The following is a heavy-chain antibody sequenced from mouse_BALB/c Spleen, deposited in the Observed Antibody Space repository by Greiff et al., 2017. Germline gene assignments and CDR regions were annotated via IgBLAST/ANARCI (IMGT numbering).Heavy chain of an antibody. Sequence: EVQVVESGGGLVQPGGSLRLSCATSGFTFTDYYMCWVRQPPGKALEWLGFIRNKANGYTTEYSVSVKGRFTISSDNSQSILYLQMNTLRAEDSATYNGERVINYDYDEDAMDYWGQGTSVTVSS. CDR3: ERVINYDYDEDAMDY. V-gene: IGHV7-3*02. D-gene: IGHD2-4*01. J-gene: IGHJ4*01. CDR2: IRNKANGYTT. CDR1: GFTFTDYY.